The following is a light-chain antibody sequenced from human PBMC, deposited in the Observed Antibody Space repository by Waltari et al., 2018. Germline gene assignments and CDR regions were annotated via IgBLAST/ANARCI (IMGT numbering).Light chain of an antibody. CDR1: QSISSY. CDR2: AAS. CDR3: QQRFT. Sequence: DIQMTQSPSSLSASVGDRVTITCRATQSISSYLNWYQQKQGKAPELLIYAASNLQSGVPSMFSGSGSGTDFTLTISSLQPEDFATYYCQQRFTFGPGTKVDVK. J-gene: IGKJ3*01. V-gene: IGKV1-39*01.